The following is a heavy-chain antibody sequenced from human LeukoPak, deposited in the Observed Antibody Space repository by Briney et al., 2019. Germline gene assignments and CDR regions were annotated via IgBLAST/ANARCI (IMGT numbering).Heavy chain of an antibody. CDR2: VYTTGTT. Sequence: PSQTLSLTCAVSGGSIRSGSNFWTWIRQPAGKGLEWIGRVYTTGTTTYNPSLKSRVTISLDTSKNLFSLMLSSVTAADTAVYYCARRKSGYPPRYWGQGTLVTASS. D-gene: IGHD3-22*01. V-gene: IGHV4-61*02. J-gene: IGHJ4*02. CDR1: GGSIRSGSNF. CDR3: ARRKSGYPPRY.